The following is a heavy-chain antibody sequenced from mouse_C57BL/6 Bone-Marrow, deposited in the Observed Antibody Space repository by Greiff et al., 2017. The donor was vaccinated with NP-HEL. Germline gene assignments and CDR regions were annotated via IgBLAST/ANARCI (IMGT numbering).Heavy chain of an antibody. J-gene: IGHJ1*03. CDR3: AVYYDGSSYYWYFDV. Sequence: QVQLQQPGAELVKPGASVKLSCKASGYTFTSYWMHWVKQRPGRGLEWIGRIDPNSGGTKYNEKFKSKATLTVDKPSSTAYMQLSSLTSEDSAVYYCAVYYDGSSYYWYFDVWGKGTTVTVSS. D-gene: IGHD1-1*01. V-gene: IGHV1-72*01. CDR1: GYTFTSYW. CDR2: IDPNSGGT.